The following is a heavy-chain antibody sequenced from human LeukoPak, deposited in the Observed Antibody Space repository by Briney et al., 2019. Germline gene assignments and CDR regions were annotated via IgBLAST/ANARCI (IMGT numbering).Heavy chain of an antibody. J-gene: IGHJ4*02. CDR1: GGSISSYY. Sequence: SETLSLTCTVSGGSISSYYWSWIRQPAGKGLEWIGRIYTSGSTNYNPSLKSRVTISVDTSKNQFSLKLSSVTAADTAVYYCAREGIAAAAIDYWGQGTLVTVSS. CDR3: AREGIAAAAIDY. CDR2: IYTSGST. D-gene: IGHD6-13*01. V-gene: IGHV4-4*07.